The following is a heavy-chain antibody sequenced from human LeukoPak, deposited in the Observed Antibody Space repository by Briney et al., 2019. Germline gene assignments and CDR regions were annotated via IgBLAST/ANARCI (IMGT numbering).Heavy chain of an antibody. D-gene: IGHD2/OR15-2a*01. CDR2: ISHDGTR. CDR3: TRENRPFCPFAY. J-gene: IGHJ4*02. V-gene: IGHV4-4*02. CDR1: GGPIDITNY. Sequence: SETLSLTCGVSGGPIDITNYWSWVRQAPGKGLEWIGEISHDGTRNYNPSLRSRVTMSLDRANNHFSLSLTSVTAADTAVYYCTRENRPFCPFAYWGQGVLVTVS.